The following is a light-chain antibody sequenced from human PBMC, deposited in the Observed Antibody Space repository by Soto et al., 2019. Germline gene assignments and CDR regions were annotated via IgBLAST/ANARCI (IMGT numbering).Light chain of an antibody. V-gene: IGKV1-39*01. CDR2: GAS. CDR3: QQNYSAPLT. Sequence: DIQMTQSPSSVSALIGDRVTITCRASQGVGSHVNWYQQKPGKAPNLLIHGASNLQSGVPSTFSGSGSGTDFTLTISSLQPEDFATYYCQQNYSAPLTFGGGTKVEIK. CDR1: QGVGSH. J-gene: IGKJ4*01.